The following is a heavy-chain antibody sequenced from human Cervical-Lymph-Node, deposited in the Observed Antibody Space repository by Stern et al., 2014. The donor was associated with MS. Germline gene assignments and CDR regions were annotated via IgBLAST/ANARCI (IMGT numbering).Heavy chain of an antibody. J-gene: IGHJ6*02. Sequence: VQLVESGPGLVKPSQTLSLTCSVSGGPIISGDYYWSWIRQPPGKGLEWIGYIYDSGSTYYNPSLKSRLTISVDTSKKQFSLKLSSVTAADTAMYYCARNNFDYYYGMDVWGQGTAVTVSS. V-gene: IGHV4-30-4*01. D-gene: IGHD1-20*01. CDR3: ARNNFDYYYGMDV. CDR1: GGPIISGDYY. CDR2: IYDSGST.